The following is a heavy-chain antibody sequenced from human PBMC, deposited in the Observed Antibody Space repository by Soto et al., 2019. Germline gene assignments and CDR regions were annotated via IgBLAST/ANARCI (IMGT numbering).Heavy chain of an antibody. CDR1: GFTFSSYG. D-gene: IGHD3-3*01. CDR2: IWYDGSNK. Sequence: VGSLRLSCAASGFTFSSYGMHWVRQAPGKGLEWVAVIWYDGSNKYYADSVKGRFTISRGNSKNTLYLQMNSLRAEDTAVYYCARNPRYYDFWCGYLDYYGMDVWGQGTTVNVSS. CDR3: ARNPRYYDFWCGYLDYYGMDV. V-gene: IGHV3-33*01. J-gene: IGHJ6*02.